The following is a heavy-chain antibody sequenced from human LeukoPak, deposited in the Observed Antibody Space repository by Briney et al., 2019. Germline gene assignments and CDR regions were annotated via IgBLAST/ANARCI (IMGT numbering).Heavy chain of an antibody. Sequence: SETLSLTCTVSGGSISSGSYYWSWIRQPAGKGLEWIGRIYTSGRTNYNPSLKSRVTISVDTSKNQFSLKLSSVTAADTAVYHCARLFGRGAGSGPDYWGQGTLVTVSS. J-gene: IGHJ4*02. V-gene: IGHV4-61*02. D-gene: IGHD2-15*01. CDR2: IYTSGRT. CDR3: ARLFGRGAGSGPDY. CDR1: GGSISSGSYY.